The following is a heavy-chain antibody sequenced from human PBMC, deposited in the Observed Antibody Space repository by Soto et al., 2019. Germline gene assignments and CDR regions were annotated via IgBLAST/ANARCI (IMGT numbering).Heavy chain of an antibody. Sequence: EVQLLESGGGLVQPGGSLRLSCAASGFTFSSYAMSWVRQAPGKGLEWVSAISGSGGSTYYADSVKGRFTISRDNSKNTLYLQMNSLRAEDTAVYYCAKGPERGYSYGPYFDYWGQGTLVTVSS. J-gene: IGHJ4*02. D-gene: IGHD5-18*01. CDR1: GFTFSSYA. CDR2: ISGSGGST. CDR3: AKGPERGYSYGPYFDY. V-gene: IGHV3-23*01.